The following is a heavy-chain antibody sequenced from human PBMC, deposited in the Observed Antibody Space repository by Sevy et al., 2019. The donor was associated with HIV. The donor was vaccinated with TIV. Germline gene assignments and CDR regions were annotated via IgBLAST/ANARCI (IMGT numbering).Heavy chain of an antibody. Sequence: GGSLRLSCAASGFTFDDYAMHWVRQAPGKGLEWVAGIYWNSGSIGYADSVKGRFTISRDNAKNSLYLQMNSLRAEDTAFYYCAKDTSLTAYSYAFDIWGQGTMVTVSS. D-gene: IGHD2-21*01. J-gene: IGHJ3*02. CDR3: AKDTSLTAYSYAFDI. CDR2: IYWNSGSI. V-gene: IGHV3-9*01. CDR1: GFTFDDYA.